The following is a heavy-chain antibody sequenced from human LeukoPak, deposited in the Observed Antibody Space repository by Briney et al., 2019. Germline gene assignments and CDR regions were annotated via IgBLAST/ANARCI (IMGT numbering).Heavy chain of an antibody. CDR1: GFTFSSYS. V-gene: IGHV3-21*01. J-gene: IGHJ4*02. Sequence: PGGSLRLSCAASGFTFSSYSMNWVRQAPGKGLEWVSSISSSSSYIYYADSVKGRFTISRDNAKNSLYLQMNSLRAEDTAVYYCASSLRGSDYGDYDPNTYYFDYWGQGTLVTVSS. CDR2: ISSSSSYI. D-gene: IGHD4-17*01. CDR3: ASSLRGSDYGDYDPNTYYFDY.